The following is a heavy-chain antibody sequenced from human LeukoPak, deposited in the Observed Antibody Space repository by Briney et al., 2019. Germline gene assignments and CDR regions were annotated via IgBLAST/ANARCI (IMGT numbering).Heavy chain of an antibody. CDR2: INHSGST. D-gene: IGHD2-15*01. CDR3: ARGLRGYCSGGSCYRLYYYYYMDV. Sequence: SETLSLTCAVYGGSFSGYYWSWIRQPPGKGLEWIGEINHSGSTNYNPFLKSRVTISVDTSKNQFSLKLSSVTAADTAVYYCARGLRGYCSGGSCYRLYYYYYMDVWGKGTTVTVSS. CDR1: GGSFSGYY. V-gene: IGHV4-34*01. J-gene: IGHJ6*03.